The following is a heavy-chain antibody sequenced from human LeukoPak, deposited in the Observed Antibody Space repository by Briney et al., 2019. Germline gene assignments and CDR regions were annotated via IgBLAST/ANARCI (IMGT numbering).Heavy chain of an antibody. Sequence: PGGSLRLSCAASGFTFSSYGMHWVRQAPGKGLEWVAVIWYGGSNKYYADSVKGRFTISRDNSKNTLYLQMNSLRAEDTAVYYCAKAAMTTRYYYMDVWGKGTTVTVSS. D-gene: IGHD4-17*01. CDR1: GFTFSSYG. V-gene: IGHV3-33*08. J-gene: IGHJ6*03. CDR3: AKAAMTTRYYYMDV. CDR2: IWYGGSNK.